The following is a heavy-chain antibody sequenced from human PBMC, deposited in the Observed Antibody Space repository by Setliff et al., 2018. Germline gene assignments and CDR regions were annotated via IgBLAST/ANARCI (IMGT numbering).Heavy chain of an antibody. CDR1: GYSISSGYY. V-gene: IGHV4-38-2*01. Sequence: NPSETLSLTCAVSGYSISSGYYWGWIRQPPGKGLEWIGSIYHSGSTYYNPSLKSRVTISVDTSKNQFSLKLSSVTAADTAVYYCARGPKSGSYNDAFDIWGQGTMVTVSS. D-gene: IGHD1-26*01. CDR3: ARGPKSGSYNDAFDI. CDR2: IYHSGST. J-gene: IGHJ3*02.